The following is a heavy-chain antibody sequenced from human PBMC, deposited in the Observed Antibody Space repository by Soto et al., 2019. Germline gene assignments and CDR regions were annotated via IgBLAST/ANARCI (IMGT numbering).Heavy chain of an antibody. CDR3: ANQRGGYDRDFDY. V-gene: IGHV3-66*01. CDR2: IYSDGST. Sequence: EVQLVESGGGLVQPGGSLRLSCAASGSTVSSNYMSWVRQAPGKGLEWVSVIYSDGSTYYADSVKGRFTISRDNSKNTMYLQMNRLRAEDTAVYYCANQRGGYDRDFDYWGKGTLGTVSS. CDR1: GSTVSSNY. J-gene: IGHJ4*02. D-gene: IGHD5-12*01.